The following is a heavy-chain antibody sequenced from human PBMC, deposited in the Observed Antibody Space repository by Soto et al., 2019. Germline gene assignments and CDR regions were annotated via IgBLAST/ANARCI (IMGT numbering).Heavy chain of an antibody. Sequence: QITLKESGPTLVKPTQTLTLTCTFSGFSLSTSGVGVGWIRQPPGKALEWLALIYWDDDKRYSPSLKSRLTITKDTSKNQVVLTMTNMDPVYTATYYCAHGAAAGGDEYSWFDPWGQGTLVSVSS. D-gene: IGHD6-13*01. CDR3: AHGAAAGGDEYSWFDP. J-gene: IGHJ5*02. CDR2: IYWDDDK. CDR1: GFSLSTSGVG. V-gene: IGHV2-5*02.